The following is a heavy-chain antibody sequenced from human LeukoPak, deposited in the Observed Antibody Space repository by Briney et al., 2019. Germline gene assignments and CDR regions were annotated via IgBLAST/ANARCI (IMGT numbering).Heavy chain of an antibody. J-gene: IGHJ4*02. D-gene: IGHD3-3*01. Sequence: GASVKVSCKASGYTFTDYHLHWVRQAPGQGLEWMRWINPNSGGTNYAQKFQGRVTMTRDTSINTAYMELSRVRSDDTAVYYCARDIRPRVESFDYWGQGTLVTVSS. CDR3: ARDIRPRVESFDY. CDR1: GYTFTDYH. CDR2: INPNSGGT. V-gene: IGHV1-2*02.